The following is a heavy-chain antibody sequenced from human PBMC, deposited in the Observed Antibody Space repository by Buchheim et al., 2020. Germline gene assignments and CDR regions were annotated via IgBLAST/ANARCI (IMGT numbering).Heavy chain of an antibody. J-gene: IGHJ3*01. CDR3: ARVNDYNYESFDV. D-gene: IGHD5-24*01. Sequence: EAHLVESGGGLAQPGGSLRLSCAASGFSFSNYWMHWVRQIPGEGLAWVSRIHSDGSTTAYADFVTGRFTISRDNAKNTLFLQMNNLRVEDSAVYFCARVNDYNYESFDVWG. CDR2: IHSDGSTT. V-gene: IGHV3-74*01. CDR1: GFSFSNYW.